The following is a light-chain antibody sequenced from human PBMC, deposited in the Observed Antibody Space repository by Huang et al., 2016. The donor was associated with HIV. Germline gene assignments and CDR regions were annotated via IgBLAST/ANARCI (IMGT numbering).Light chain of an antibody. CDR3: QQRNSWPPRFT. V-gene: IGKV3-11*01. CDR1: QSVSNY. Sequence: EIVLTQSPATLSLSPGERATLSCRASQSVSNYLAWYQQKSGQAPRLLIYDASNRATGIPARFSGSGSGTDFTLTISSLEPEDFAVYYCQQRNSWPPRFTFGPGTKVDIK. J-gene: IGKJ3*01. CDR2: DAS.